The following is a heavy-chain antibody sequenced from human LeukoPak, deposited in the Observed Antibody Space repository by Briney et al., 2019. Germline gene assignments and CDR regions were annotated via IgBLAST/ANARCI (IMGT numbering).Heavy chain of an antibody. V-gene: IGHV1-46*01. CDR3: ARTYYDFWSGYYGFDY. CDR2: INPSGGST. D-gene: IGHD3-3*01. Sequence: ASVRVSCRASGYTFTGYYMHWVRQAPGQGLEWMGIINPSGGSTSYAQKFQGRVTMTRDMSTSTVYMELSSLRSEDTAVYYCARTYYDFWSGYYGFDYWGQGTLVTVSS. J-gene: IGHJ4*02. CDR1: GYTFTGYY.